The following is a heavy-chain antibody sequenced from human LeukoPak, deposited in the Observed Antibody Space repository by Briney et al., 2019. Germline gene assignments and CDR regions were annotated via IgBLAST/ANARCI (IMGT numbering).Heavy chain of an antibody. CDR2: INAGNGNT. CDR1: GYTFTSYA. V-gene: IGHV1-3*01. J-gene: IGHJ3*02. CDR3: ARDSYPIAVAGGDAFGI. Sequence: ASVKVSCKASGYTFTSYAMHWVRQAPGQRLEWMGWINAGNGNTKYSQKFQGRVTITRDTSASTAYMELSSLRSEDTAVYYCARDSYPIAVAGGDAFGIWGQGTMVTVSS. D-gene: IGHD6-19*01.